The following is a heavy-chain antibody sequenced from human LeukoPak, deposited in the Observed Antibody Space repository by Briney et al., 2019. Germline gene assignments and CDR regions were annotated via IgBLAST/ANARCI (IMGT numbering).Heavy chain of an antibody. V-gene: IGHV3-21*01. D-gene: IGHD3-3*01. J-gene: IGHJ4*02. CDR3: ARAPSDATIFGVVTHFAY. CDR1: GFTFSSYS. Sequence: PGGSLRLSCAASGFTFSSYSMNWVRQAPGKGLEWVSSISSSSSYIYYADSVKGRFTIFRDNAKNSLYLQMNSLRAEDTAVYYCARAPSDATIFGVVTHFAYWGQGTLVTVPS. CDR2: ISSSSSYI.